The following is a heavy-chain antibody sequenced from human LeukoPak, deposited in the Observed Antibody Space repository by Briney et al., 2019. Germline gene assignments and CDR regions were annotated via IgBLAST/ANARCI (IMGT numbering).Heavy chain of an antibody. V-gene: IGHV3-48*04. CDR2: ISSSSSTI. D-gene: IGHD6-13*01. Sequence: GGSLRLSCATSGFTFSSYSKNWVRQAPGKGLEWVSYISSSSSTIYYADSVKGRFTISRDNAKNSLYLQMNSLRAEDTAVYYCAREAKAAAGDSWGQGTLVTVSS. J-gene: IGHJ4*02. CDR3: AREAKAAAGDS. CDR1: GFTFSSYS.